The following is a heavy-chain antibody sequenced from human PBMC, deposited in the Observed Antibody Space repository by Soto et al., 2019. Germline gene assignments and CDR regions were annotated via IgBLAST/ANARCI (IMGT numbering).Heavy chain of an antibody. CDR1: GGSISSGDYY. CDR3: ARDHTTYYYGMDV. V-gene: IGHV4-30-4*01. Sequence: SETLSLTCTVSGGSISSGDYYWSWIRQPPGKGLEWIGYIYYSGSTYYNPSLKSRVTISVDTSKNQFSLKLSSVTAADTAVYYCARDHTTYYYGMDVWGQGXTVTVYS. J-gene: IGHJ6*02. CDR2: IYYSGST.